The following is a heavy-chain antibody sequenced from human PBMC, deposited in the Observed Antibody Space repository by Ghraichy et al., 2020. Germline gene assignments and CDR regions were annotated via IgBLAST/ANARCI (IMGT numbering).Heavy chain of an antibody. CDR2: ISSSGSTI. V-gene: IGHV3-48*03. CDR3: ARDPGARGYYYYYMDV. J-gene: IGHJ6*03. Sequence: GGSLRLSCAASGFTFSSYEMNWVRQAPGKGLEWVSYISSSGSTIYYADSVKGRFTISRDNAKNSLYLQMNSLRAEDTAVYYCARDPGARGYYYYYMDVWGKGTTVTVSS. CDR1: GFTFSSYE.